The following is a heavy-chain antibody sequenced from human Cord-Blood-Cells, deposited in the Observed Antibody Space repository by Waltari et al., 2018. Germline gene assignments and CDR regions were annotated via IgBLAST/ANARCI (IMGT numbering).Heavy chain of an antibody. CDR3: ARGEYSSSHIQH. CDR1: GFTVRSTY. CDR2: IYSGGST. J-gene: IGHJ1*01. D-gene: IGHD6-6*01. Sequence: EVQLVESGGGLLQPGGSLRRSRAAPGFTVRSTYLRSVRQAPGKGLELVSVIYSGGSTYYADSVKGRFTISRDNSKNTLYLQMNSLRAEDTAVYYCARGEYSSSHIQHWGQGTLVTVSS. V-gene: IGHV3-66*01.